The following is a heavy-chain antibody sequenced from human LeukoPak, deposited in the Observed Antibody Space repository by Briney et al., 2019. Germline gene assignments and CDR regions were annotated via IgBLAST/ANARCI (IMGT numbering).Heavy chain of an antibody. CDR3: ARVFRYCSSTSCYKYDY. J-gene: IGHJ4*02. CDR2: ISAYNGNT. Sequence: ASVKVSCKASGYTFTSYGISLVRQAPGQGLEWMGWISAYNGNTNYAQKLQGRVTMTTDTSTSTAYMELRSLRSDDTAVYYCARVFRYCSSTSCYKYDYWGQGTLVTVSS. CDR1: GYTFTSYG. V-gene: IGHV1-18*01. D-gene: IGHD2-2*01.